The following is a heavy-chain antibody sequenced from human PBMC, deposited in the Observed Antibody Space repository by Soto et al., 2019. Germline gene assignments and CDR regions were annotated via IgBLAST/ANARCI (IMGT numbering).Heavy chain of an antibody. Sequence: QVQLQQWGAGLLKPSETLSLTCAVYGGSFSGYYWSWIRQPPGKGLEWIGEINLSGRTNYNPSLKSRVTISVDTSKNQFSLKLSSVTAADTAVYYCARGHVDSWYFSWGQGTLVTVSS. CDR2: INLSGRT. CDR3: ARGHVDSWYFS. CDR1: GGSFSGYY. V-gene: IGHV4-34*01. D-gene: IGHD6-13*01. J-gene: IGHJ5*02.